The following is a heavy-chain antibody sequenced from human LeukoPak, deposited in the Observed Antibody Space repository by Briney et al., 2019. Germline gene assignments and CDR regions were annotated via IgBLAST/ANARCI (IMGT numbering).Heavy chain of an antibody. CDR2: IFYTGST. J-gene: IGHJ4*02. CDR1: GDSISSSTYY. V-gene: IGHV4-39*01. CDR3: ARLGRYYGSGSYYKRGYFDY. D-gene: IGHD3-10*01. Sequence: PSETLSLTCTVSGDSISSSTYYWGWIRQPPGKGLEWIGSIFYTGSTYYNPSLKSRVTISVDTSKNQFSLKLSSVTAADTAVYYCARLGRYYGSGSYYKRGYFDYWGQGTLVTVSS.